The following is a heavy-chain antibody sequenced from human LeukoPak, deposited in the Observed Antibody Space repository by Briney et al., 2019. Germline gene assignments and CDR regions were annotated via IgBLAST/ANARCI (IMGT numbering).Heavy chain of an antibody. CDR2: INHSGCT. D-gene: IGHD3-22*01. CDR3: ARGPNYYDSSGYRETIYYFDY. J-gene: IGHJ4*02. CDR1: GGSFSGYY. Sequence: SETLSLTCAVYGGSFSGYYWSWIRQPPGKGLEWIGEINHSGCTNYNPSLKSRVTISVDTSKNQFSLKLSSVTAADTAVYYCARGPNYYDSSGYRETIYYFDYWGQGTLVTVSS. V-gene: IGHV4-34*01.